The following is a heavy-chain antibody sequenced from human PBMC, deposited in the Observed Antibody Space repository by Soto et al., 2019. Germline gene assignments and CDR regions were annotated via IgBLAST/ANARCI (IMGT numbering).Heavy chain of an antibody. D-gene: IGHD3-3*01. J-gene: IGHJ4*02. CDR3: ARDRGRGYDFWSGSPDY. CDR2: ISSSSSYI. CDR1: GFTFSSYS. V-gene: IGHV3-21*01. Sequence: GGSLRLSCAASGFTFSSYSMNWVRQAPGKGLEWVSSISSSSSYIYYADSVKGRFTISRDNAKNSLYLQMNSLSAEDTAVYYCARDRGRGYDFWSGSPDYCGQGTLVTVSS.